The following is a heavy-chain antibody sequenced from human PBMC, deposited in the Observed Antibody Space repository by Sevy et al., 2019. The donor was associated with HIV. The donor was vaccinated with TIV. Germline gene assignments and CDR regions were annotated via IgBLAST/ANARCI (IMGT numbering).Heavy chain of an antibody. D-gene: IGHD3-16*01. CDR1: GFTFISYA. CDR2: ISAGGGST. CDR3: AKAQLGGFY. V-gene: IGHV3-23*01. Sequence: GGSLRLSCAASGFTFISYAMSWVRQAPGKGLEWVSSISAGGGSTYYADSVKGRFTISRDNSKNTLDLQMNRLRAEDTAVYYCAKAQLGGFYWGQGTLVTVSS. J-gene: IGHJ4*02.